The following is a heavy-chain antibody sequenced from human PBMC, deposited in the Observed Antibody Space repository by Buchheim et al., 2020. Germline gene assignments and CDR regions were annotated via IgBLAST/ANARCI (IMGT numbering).Heavy chain of an antibody. J-gene: IGHJ6*02. CDR1: GGSVSSINW. V-gene: IGHV4-4*02. CDR2: IYHSGDT. CDR3: GRTPDYYYGVDV. Sequence: QVQLQESGPGLVKPSETLSLTCAVSGGSVSSINWWSWVRQPPGKGLEWIGEIYHSGDTNYNPSLKSRVTISVDKSKNQVALKLNSVTAADTAVYYCGRTPDYYYGVDVWGQGTT. D-gene: IGHD2-15*01.